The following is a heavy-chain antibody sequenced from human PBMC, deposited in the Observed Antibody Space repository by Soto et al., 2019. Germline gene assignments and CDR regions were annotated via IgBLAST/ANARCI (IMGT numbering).Heavy chain of an antibody. CDR3: ATRGTQGRWLEFADY. J-gene: IGHJ4*02. Sequence: QVQLLQSGAEVKRPGSSVKVSCEASGGTFSSLGFTWVRQAPGQGLEWMGGFIPISGRTTFAQKFQGRVTITADESTRATYMELTTLTSDDTAMYYCATRGTQGRWLEFADYWGQGTLVTVSS. D-gene: IGHD5-12*01. V-gene: IGHV1-69*01. CDR1: GGTFSSLG. CDR2: FIPISGRT.